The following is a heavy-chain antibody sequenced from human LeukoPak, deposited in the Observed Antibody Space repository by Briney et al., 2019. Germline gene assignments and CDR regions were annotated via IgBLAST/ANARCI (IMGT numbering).Heavy chain of an antibody. Sequence: GESMKISRQGSGYSFTTYWIARVRQIPWRGLEWMGIIYPGDCHIKYSPSFEGQVTIYVDKSIGPAHRQRSSLKAADTAMYYCARLAFSYCSCGDCSRFDYWGHGTLVTVSS. CDR3: ARLAFSYCSCGDCSRFDY. V-gene: IGHV5-51*01. D-gene: IGHD2-15*01. J-gene: IGHJ4*01. CDR2: IYPGDCHI. CDR1: GYSFTTYW.